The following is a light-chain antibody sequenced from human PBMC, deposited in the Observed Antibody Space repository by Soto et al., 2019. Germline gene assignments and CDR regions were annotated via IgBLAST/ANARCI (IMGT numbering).Light chain of an antibody. CDR3: CSYVVSNTYV. CDR1: SSDVGGYNY. Sequence: QSALTQPPSASGSPGQSVTISCTGTSSDVGGYNYVSWYQQHPGKAPKLMIYEVSKRPSAVPYRFSGSKSGNTASLTVYGLQAEDEADYYCCSYVVSNTYVFGTGTKLTVL. V-gene: IGLV2-8*01. CDR2: EVS. J-gene: IGLJ1*01.